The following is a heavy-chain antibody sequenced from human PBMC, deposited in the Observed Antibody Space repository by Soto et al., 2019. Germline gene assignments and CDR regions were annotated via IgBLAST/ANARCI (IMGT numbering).Heavy chain of an antibody. J-gene: IGHJ4*02. CDR3: ARIAARPAGFDY. CDR2: ISSSSSYI. D-gene: IGHD6-6*01. CDR1: GFPFSSYS. Sequence: PGGSLRLSCAASGFPFSSYSINWVRQAPGKGLEWVSSISSSSSYIYYADSVKGRFTISRDNAKNSLYLQMNSLRAEDTAVYYCARIAARPAGFDYWGQGTLVTVSS. V-gene: IGHV3-21*01.